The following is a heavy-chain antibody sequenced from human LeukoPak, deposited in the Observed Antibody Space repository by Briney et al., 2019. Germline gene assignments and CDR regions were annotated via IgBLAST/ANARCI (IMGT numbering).Heavy chain of an antibody. CDR2: INPNSGGT. J-gene: IGHJ6*03. CDR1: AYTLTGYY. Sequence: ASVKVSCKASAYTLTGYYLHWVRQAPGQGPEWMGWINPNSGGTNYAQKFQGRVTMTRDTSINTAYMELNRLGGDDTAVYYCAAGHYYYYMDVWGKGTTVTVSS. V-gene: IGHV1-2*02. CDR3: AAGHYYYYMDV.